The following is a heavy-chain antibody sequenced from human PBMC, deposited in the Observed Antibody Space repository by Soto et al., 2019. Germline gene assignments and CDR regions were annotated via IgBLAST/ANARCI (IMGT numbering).Heavy chain of an antibody. V-gene: IGHV3-23*01. Sequence: LRLSCAASGFTFSSYAMSWVRQAPGKGLEWVSAISGSGGSTYYADSVKGRFTISRDNSKNTLYLQMNSLRAEDTAVYYCAKQIAARMYGMDVWGQGTTVTVSS. CDR2: ISGSGGST. CDR3: AKQIAARMYGMDV. D-gene: IGHD6-6*01. CDR1: GFTFSSYA. J-gene: IGHJ6*02.